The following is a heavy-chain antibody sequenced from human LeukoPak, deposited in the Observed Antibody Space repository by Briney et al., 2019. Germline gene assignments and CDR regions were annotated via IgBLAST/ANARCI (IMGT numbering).Heavy chain of an antibody. CDR3: ARGGAGNYFDY. V-gene: IGHV3-30*04. CDR1: GFTFSSST. D-gene: IGHD1-26*01. Sequence: PGGSLRLSCAASGFTFSSSTMHWVRQAPGKGLEWVAVISYDGGNKYYADSVKGRFTISRDNSKNTLNLQMNSLRAEDTAVYYCARGGAGNYFDYWGQGTLVTVSS. CDR2: ISYDGGNK. J-gene: IGHJ4*02.